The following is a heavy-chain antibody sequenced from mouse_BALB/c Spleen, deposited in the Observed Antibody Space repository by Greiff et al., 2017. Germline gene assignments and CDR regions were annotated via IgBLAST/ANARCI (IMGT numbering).Heavy chain of an antibody. CDR3: ARTGGSSSSYWYFDV. CDR2: IDPYNGGT. V-gene: IGHV1S135*01. CDR1: GYAFTSYN. D-gene: IGHD1-1*01. J-gene: IGHJ1*01. Sequence: VQLQQSGPELVKPGASVKVSCKASGYAFTSYNMYWVKQSHGKSLEWIGYIDPYNGGTSYNQKFKGKATLTVDKSSSTAYMHLNSLTSEDSAVYYCARTGGSSSSYWYFDVWGAGTTVTVSS.